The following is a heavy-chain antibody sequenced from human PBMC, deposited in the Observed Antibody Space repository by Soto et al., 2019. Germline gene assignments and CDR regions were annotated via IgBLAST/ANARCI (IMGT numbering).Heavy chain of an antibody. CDR3: GKDADQGAASYYFDH. Sequence: GEPLSLSCTASGFTFSNYGRYWIRQAPGKGLEWVAVISYDGGDKHYADPVKGRFTISRNNTKNTLYLQMNSLRAEDRAVYYCGKDADQGAASYYFDHWGQGTLVTVSS. D-gene: IGHD6-25*01. CDR1: GFTFSNYG. V-gene: IGHV3-30*18. CDR2: ISYDGGDK. J-gene: IGHJ4*02.